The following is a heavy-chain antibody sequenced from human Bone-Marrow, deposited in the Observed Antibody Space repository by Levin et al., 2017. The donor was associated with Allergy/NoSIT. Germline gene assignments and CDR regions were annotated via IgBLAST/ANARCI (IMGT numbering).Heavy chain of an antibody. J-gene: IGHJ4*02. CDR1: GFTFNIYA. CDR2: ISYDGTST. CDR3: VRDSHYDILTGYSKSFNY. Sequence: LSLTCAASGFTFNIYAMHWVRQAPGQGLEWVAAISYDGTSTYYGDAVKGRFTISRDNSNNMLYLQMNSLGLEDAAVYFCVRDSHYDILTGYSKSFNYWGQGALVTVSS. V-gene: IGHV3-30-3*01. D-gene: IGHD3-9*01.